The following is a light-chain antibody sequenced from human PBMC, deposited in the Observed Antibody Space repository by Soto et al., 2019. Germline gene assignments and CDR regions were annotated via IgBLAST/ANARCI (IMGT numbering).Light chain of an antibody. J-gene: IGKJ4*01. CDR2: GAS. CDR3: QQYKDWPLT. CDR1: QSVSST. V-gene: IGKV3-15*01. Sequence: EIVMTQSPATLSVSPGGRATLSCRASQSVSSTLAWYQQKPGQAPRLLIYGASTRATGFPARFSGSGSGTKFTLTINSLQSEDFAVYYCQQYKDWPLTFGGGTRVEIK.